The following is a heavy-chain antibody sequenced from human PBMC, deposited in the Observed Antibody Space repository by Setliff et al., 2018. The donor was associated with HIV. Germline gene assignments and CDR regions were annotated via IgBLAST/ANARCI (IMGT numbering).Heavy chain of an antibody. CDR1: GYSISSGYY. V-gene: IGHV4-38-2*01. J-gene: IGHJ5*02. CDR3: ARGRTQWPNYNYFDP. D-gene: IGHD6-19*01. Sequence: SETLSLTCAVSGYSISSGYYWGWIRQPPGKGLQWIGSIFHSGSTYYNPSLKSRVTFSVDTFKNQFSLKLSSVTAADTAVYYCARGRTQWPNYNYFDPWGLGTLVTVSS. CDR2: IFHSGST.